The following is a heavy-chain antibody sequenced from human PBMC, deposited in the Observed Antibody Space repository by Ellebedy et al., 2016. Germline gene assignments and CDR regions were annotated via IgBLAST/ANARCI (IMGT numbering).Heavy chain of an antibody. D-gene: IGHD3-10*01. Sequence: GESLKISCAASGFTFSSYAMHWVRQAPGKGLEWVAVISYDGSNKYYADSVKGRFTISRDNSKNTLYLQMNSLRAEDTAVYYCARDGVRGVIMLRYFDYWGQGTLVTVSS. V-gene: IGHV3-30-3*01. J-gene: IGHJ4*02. CDR3: ARDGVRGVIMLRYFDY. CDR1: GFTFSSYA. CDR2: ISYDGSNK.